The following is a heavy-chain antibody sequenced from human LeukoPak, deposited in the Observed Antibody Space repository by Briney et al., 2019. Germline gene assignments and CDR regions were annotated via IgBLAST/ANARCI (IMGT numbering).Heavy chain of an antibody. Sequence: SETLSLTCTVSGYSISSGHYWGWIRQPPGKGLEWIGSIYEGGTTYYNPSLKTRLTISLDTSKNQFSLKLSSVTAADTAVYYCASNWSDFDYWGQGILVTVSS. V-gene: IGHV4-38-2*02. CDR1: GYSISSGHY. J-gene: IGHJ4*02. D-gene: IGHD1-1*01. CDR2: IYEGGTT. CDR3: ASNWSDFDY.